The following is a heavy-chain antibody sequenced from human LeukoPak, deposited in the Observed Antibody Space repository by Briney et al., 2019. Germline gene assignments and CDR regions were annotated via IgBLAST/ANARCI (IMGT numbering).Heavy chain of an antibody. D-gene: IGHD6-13*01. CDR3: ARDGARYSSSWYYYYYYMDV. V-gene: IGHV1-2*02. J-gene: IGHJ6*03. CDR2: INPNSGGT. CDR1: GYTFSSYG. Sequence: ASVKVSCKASGYTFSSYGITWVRQAPGQGLEWMGWINPNSGGTNYAQKFQGRVTMTRDTSISTAYMELSRLRSDDTAVYYCARDGARYSSSWYYYYYYMDVWGKGTTVTISS.